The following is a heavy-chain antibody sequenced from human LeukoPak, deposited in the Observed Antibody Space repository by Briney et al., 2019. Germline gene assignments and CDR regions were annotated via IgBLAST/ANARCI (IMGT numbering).Heavy chain of an antibody. D-gene: IGHD5-24*01. Sequence: GGSLRLSCAASGFTFSSYSMNWVRQAPGKGLEWVSSISSSSSYIYYADSVKGRFTISRDNAKNSLYLQMNSLRAEDTAVYYCAREGGGYNSPFDYWGQGTLVTVSS. CDR3: AREGGGYNSPFDY. CDR2: ISSSSSYI. J-gene: IGHJ4*02. CDR1: GFTFSSYS. V-gene: IGHV3-21*01.